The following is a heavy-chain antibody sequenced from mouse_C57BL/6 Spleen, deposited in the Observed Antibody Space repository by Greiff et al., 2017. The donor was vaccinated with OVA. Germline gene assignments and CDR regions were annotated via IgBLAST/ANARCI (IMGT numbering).Heavy chain of an antibody. V-gene: IGHV1-42*01. CDR1: GYSFTGYY. CDR3: ARDDGLDY. Sequence: VQLQQSGPELVKPGASVKISCKASGYSFTGYYMNWVKQSPEKSLEWIGEINPSTGGTTYNQKFKAKATLTVDKSSSTAYMQLKSLTSEDSAVYYCARDDGLDYWGQGTTLTVSS. CDR2: INPSTGGT. J-gene: IGHJ2*01. D-gene: IGHD2-3*01.